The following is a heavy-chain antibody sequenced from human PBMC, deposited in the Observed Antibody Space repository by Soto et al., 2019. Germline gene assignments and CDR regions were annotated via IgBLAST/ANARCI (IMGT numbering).Heavy chain of an antibody. J-gene: IGHJ5*02. CDR3: ARMATFGSLNWFDP. Sequence: ASVKVSCKASGYIFTNNDVSWVRQATGQGLERMGWMNPGSGDTGYAQKFQGRVTMTRDVSIATAYMELSSLRSDDTAIYYCARMATFGSLNWFDPWGQGTLVTVS. D-gene: IGHD3-16*01. V-gene: IGHV1-8*01. CDR2: MNPGSGDT. CDR1: GYIFTNND.